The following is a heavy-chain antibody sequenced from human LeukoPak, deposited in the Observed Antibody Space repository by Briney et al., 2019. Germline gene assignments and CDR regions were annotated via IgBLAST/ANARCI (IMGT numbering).Heavy chain of an antibody. CDR3: ARLGRYCSGGSCERGAFDI. V-gene: IGHV3-48*04. D-gene: IGHD2-15*01. Sequence: QPGGSLRLSCAASGFTFNNYAMSWVRQAPGKGLEYISYIGGSGGDITYADSVRGRFTVSRDNAKNSLYLQMNSLRAEDTAVYYCARLGRYCSGGSCERGAFDIWGQGTMVTVSS. CDR2: IGGSGGDI. CDR1: GFTFNNYA. J-gene: IGHJ3*02.